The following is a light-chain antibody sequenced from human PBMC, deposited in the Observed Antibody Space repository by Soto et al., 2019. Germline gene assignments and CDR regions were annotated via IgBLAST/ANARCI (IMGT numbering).Light chain of an antibody. CDR1: QSVSKNY. CDR2: GAS. J-gene: IGKJ1*01. Sequence: ESALMQSPGTLSLPPGERSTLSCMPIQSVSKNYLAGSQQKPGQAPRLLIYGASNRATGIPDRLSGSGSGTDFTLTISRLEPEEFAVYYCQQYGSSGTFGQGTKVEIK. V-gene: IGKV3-20*01. CDR3: QQYGSSGT.